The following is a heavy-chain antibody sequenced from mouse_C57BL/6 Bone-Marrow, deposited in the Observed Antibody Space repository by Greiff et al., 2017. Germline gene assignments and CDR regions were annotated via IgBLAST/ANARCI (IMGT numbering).Heavy chain of an antibody. V-gene: IGHV1-59*01. Sequence: QVQLQQPGAELVRPGTSVKLSCKASGYTFTSYWMHWVKQRPGQGLEWIGVIDPSDSYTNYNQKFKGKATLTVDTSSSTAYMQRSSLTSEDSAVYYCARRALYDYWGQGTLVTVSA. CDR3: ARRALYDY. CDR1: GYTFTSYW. D-gene: IGHD2-3*01. J-gene: IGHJ3*01. CDR2: IDPSDSYT.